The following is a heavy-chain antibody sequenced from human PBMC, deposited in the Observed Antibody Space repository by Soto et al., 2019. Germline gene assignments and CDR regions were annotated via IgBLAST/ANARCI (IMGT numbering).Heavy chain of an antibody. J-gene: IGHJ4*02. V-gene: IGHV1-2*02. CDR2: ICPESGAT. Sequence: ASVKVSCKASGYTFTGHYIHWVRQAPEQGPEWMGEICPESGATRYAQKFQGRVTMTRDTSITTVYMELKNLSPDDTAVYYCGRGRSGQIVVFYWGQGTPVTVSS. D-gene: IGHD1-26*01. CDR1: GYTFTGHY. CDR3: GRGRSGQIVVFY.